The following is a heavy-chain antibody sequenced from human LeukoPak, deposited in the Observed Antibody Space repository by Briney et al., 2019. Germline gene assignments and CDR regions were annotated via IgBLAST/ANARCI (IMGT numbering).Heavy chain of an antibody. CDR2: IYYSGST. CDR1: GGSISSSSYY. D-gene: IGHD2-2*01. Sequence: SETLSLTCTVSGGSISSSSYYWGWIRQPPGKGLEWIGSIYYSGSTYYNPSLKSRVTISVDTSKNQFSLKLSSVTAADTAVYYCARGCRYCSSTSHKQNYYYYYMDVWGKGTTVTVSS. CDR3: ARGCRYCSSTSHKQNYYYYYMDV. V-gene: IGHV4-39*07. J-gene: IGHJ6*03.